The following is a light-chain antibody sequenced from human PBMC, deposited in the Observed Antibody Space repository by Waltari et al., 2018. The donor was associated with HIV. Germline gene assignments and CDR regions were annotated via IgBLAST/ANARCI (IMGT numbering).Light chain of an antibody. CDR3: FSYAGNNYLL. V-gene: IGLV2-8*01. J-gene: IGLJ2*01. Sequence: QSALTQPPSASGSPGQSVTIPRAGTSQDHGPHTLDPRYQHHPGKPPKLMLSEVSRRPSGVPDRFSASKSGNTASLTVSGLQAEDEAAYYCFSYAGNNYLLFGGGTKLTVL. CDR1: SQDHGPHTL. CDR2: EVS.